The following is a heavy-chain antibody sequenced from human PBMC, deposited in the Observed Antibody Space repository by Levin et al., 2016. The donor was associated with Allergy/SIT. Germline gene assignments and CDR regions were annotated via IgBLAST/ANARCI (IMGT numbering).Heavy chain of an antibody. CDR1: GVSVGSNSYY. CDR3: ARSTGSYFGGDDY. Sequence: SETLSLTCTVSGVSVGSNSYYWSWIRQPPGKGLEWIGYIYSSGSTNYNPSLKSRVTMSLGTSKNQFSLKLSSVTAADTAVYYCARSTGSYFGGDDYWGQGTLVTVSS. D-gene: IGHD1-26*01. CDR2: IYSSGST. J-gene: IGHJ4*02. V-gene: IGHV4-61*01.